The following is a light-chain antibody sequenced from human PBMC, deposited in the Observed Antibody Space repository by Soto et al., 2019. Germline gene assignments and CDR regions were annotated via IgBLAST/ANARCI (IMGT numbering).Light chain of an antibody. J-gene: IGKJ1*01. CDR1: QTISRW. V-gene: IGKV1-5*01. CDR2: TAS. Sequence: DIQMTQSPSTLSASAGATVTITCRASQTISRWLAWYQQKPGKAPRLLIYTASTLESGVPSRFSASGSGAEFTLASSSLHPDDCATYYCQEYNNYWTFGQGTKVEVK. CDR3: QEYNNYWT.